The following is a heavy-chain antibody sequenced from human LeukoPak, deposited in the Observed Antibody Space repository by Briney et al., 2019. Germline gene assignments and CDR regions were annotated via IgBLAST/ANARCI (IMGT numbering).Heavy chain of an antibody. J-gene: IGHJ3*02. CDR3: ARRVLDCSSTSCYTGYAFDI. V-gene: IGHV4-38-2*01. Sequence: SETLSLTCVVSGYSISSGYYWGWIRQPPGKGLEWIGSIYPSGRTYYHPSLKIRVTISVDTSKNQFSLKLSSVTAADTAGYYCARRVLDCSSTSCYTGYAFDIWGQGTMVTVSS. CDR1: GYSISSGYY. D-gene: IGHD2-2*02. CDR2: IYPSGRT.